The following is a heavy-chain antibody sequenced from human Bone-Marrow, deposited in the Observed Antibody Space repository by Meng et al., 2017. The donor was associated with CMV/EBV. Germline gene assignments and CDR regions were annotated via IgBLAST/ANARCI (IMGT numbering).Heavy chain of an antibody. CDR3: AGDGGYSRSVYGLYYYYGMDV. Sequence: GPLRLSCTVSGGSISSSSYYWGWIRQPPGKGLEWIGSIYYSGSTYYNPSLKSRVTISVDTSKNQFSLKLSSVTAADTAVDYCAGDGGYSRSVYGLYYYYGMDVWGQGTTVTVSS. D-gene: IGHD3-22*01. J-gene: IGHJ6*02. V-gene: IGHV4-39*07. CDR2: IYYSGST. CDR1: GGSISSSSYY.